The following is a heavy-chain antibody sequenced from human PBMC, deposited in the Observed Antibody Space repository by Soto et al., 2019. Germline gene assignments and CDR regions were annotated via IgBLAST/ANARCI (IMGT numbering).Heavy chain of an antibody. V-gene: IGHV3-23*01. CDR1: GFTFSSYA. J-gene: IGHJ6*02. CDR3: ARRDIVVVPAVNPYYYYGMDV. D-gene: IGHD2-2*01. Sequence: EVQLLESGGGLVQPGGYLRLSCAASGFTFSSYAMSWVRQAPGKGLEWVSAISGSGGSTYYADSVKGRFTISRDNAKNSLYLQMNRLSAEDTAVYYCARRDIVVVPAVNPYYYYGMDVWGQGTTVTVSS. CDR2: ISGSGGST.